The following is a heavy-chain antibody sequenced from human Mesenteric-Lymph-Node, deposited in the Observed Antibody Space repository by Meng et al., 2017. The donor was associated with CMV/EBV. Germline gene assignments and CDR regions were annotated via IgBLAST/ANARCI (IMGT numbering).Heavy chain of an antibody. CDR3: ARLIGYDFWSGYYIYYYGMDV. CDR1: GYSFTSYW. D-gene: IGHD3-3*01. J-gene: IGHJ6*02. Sequence: KVSCKGSGYSFTSYWIGWVRQMPGKGLEWMGIIYPGDSDTRYSPSFQGQVTISADKSISTAYLQWSSLKAPDTAMYYCARLIGYDFWSGYYIYYYGMDVWGQGTTVTVSS. CDR2: IYPGDSDT. V-gene: IGHV5-51*01.